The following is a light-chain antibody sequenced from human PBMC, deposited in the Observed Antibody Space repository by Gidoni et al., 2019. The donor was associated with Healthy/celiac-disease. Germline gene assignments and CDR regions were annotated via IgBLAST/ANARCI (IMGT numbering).Light chain of an antibody. Sequence: ETVMSQSPATLSVSPGDRATLSCRASQSVSSNLAWYQQKPGQAPKLLIYGASTRATGIPARFSGSGSGTEFTLTISSLQSEDFAVYYCQQYNNWPPCTFGQGTKLEIK. CDR2: GAS. J-gene: IGKJ2*02. CDR3: QQYNNWPPCT. CDR1: QSVSSN. V-gene: IGKV3D-15*01.